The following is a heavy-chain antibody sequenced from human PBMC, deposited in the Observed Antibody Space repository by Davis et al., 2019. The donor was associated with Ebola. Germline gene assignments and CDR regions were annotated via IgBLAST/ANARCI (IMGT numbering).Heavy chain of an antibody. CDR1: GYTFTSYG. CDR2: ISVYNGNT. V-gene: IGHV1-18*01. CDR3: ARRLYCSGGSCYEYYYGMDV. D-gene: IGHD2-15*01. J-gene: IGHJ6*02. Sequence: ASVKVSCKASGYTFTSYGINWVRQAPGQGLEWMGWISVYNGNTNYAQKLQGRVTMTTDTSTSTAYMELRSLRSEDTAVYYCARRLYCSGGSCYEYYYGMDVWGQGTTVTVSS.